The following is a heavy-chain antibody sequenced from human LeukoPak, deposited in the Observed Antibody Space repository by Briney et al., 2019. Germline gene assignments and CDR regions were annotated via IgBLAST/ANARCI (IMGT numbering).Heavy chain of an antibody. J-gene: IGHJ5*02. CDR3: TRDSGTYNWLDP. CDR1: GFTFSGSA. V-gene: IGHV3-73*01. CDR2: IDKKDNFYAT. D-gene: IGHD1-26*01. Sequence: GGSLRLSCAASGFTFSGSAIHWVRQSSGKGLEWVGHIDKKDNFYATTSAASVTGRFTISRDDSKNTAYLQMNSLKTEDTALYYCTRDSGTYNWLDPWGQGTLVTISS.